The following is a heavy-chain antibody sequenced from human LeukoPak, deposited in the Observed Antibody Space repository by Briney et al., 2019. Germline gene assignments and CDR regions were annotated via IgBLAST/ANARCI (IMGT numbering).Heavy chain of an antibody. CDR1: VGTFRSYA. CDR3: AGGSDYYGSGSYPW. CDR2: IIPIFGTA. Sequence: SVRLSCEVSVGTFRSYAISWVRHAPGQGLEWMVGIIPIFGTANYTQKSQGRVPITGDESTSTAHWELGSVRSQDPALFYCAGGSDYYGSGSYPWWGEATLVTASS. V-gene: IGHV1-69*13. J-gene: IGHJ4*02. D-gene: IGHD3-10*01.